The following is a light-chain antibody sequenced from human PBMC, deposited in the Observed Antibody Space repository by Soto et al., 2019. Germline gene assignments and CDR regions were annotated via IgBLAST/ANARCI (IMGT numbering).Light chain of an antibody. V-gene: IGKV3-20*01. CDR3: QQDGSSPPYT. Sequence: EVVLTQSPGTLSLSPGERATLSCRASKSVSNNYFAWYQQKPGQAPRLLIFGSSDRATGIPDRFSGSGSGTDFTLTISRLEPEDFAVYYCQQDGSSPPYTFGQGTKLEIK. J-gene: IGKJ2*01. CDR2: GSS. CDR1: KSVSNNY.